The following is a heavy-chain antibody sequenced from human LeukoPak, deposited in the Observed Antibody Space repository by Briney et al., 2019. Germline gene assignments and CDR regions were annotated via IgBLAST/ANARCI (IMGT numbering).Heavy chain of an antibody. V-gene: IGHV3-21*01. CDR2: IGPGPSHT. Sequence: GGSLRLSCAASGFTFNTYGMNWVRQAPGKGLEWLSYIGPGPSHTYYADSVKGRFTISRDNAKDSLFLQMSSLRVEDTAVYYCARVAQGATTENYFYYYMDVWGKGTTVTVSS. J-gene: IGHJ6*03. CDR1: GFTFNTYG. CDR3: ARVAQGATTENYFYYYMDV. D-gene: IGHD4-11*01.